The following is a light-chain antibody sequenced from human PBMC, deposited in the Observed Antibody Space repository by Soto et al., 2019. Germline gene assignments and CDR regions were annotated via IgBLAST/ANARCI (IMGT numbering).Light chain of an antibody. CDR2: EVS. V-gene: IGLV2-14*01. CDR1: SSDVGGYNY. CDR3: SSYTSSSTLAVV. J-gene: IGLJ2*01. Sequence: QSALTQPASVSGSPGQSITISCTGTSSDVGGYNYVSWYQQHPGKAPKLMIYEVSNRPSGVSNRFSGSKSGNTASLTISGLQAEDEAVYYCSSYTSSSTLAVVFGGGTKLTVL.